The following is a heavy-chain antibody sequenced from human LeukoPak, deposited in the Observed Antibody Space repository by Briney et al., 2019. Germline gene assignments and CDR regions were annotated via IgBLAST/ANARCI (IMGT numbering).Heavy chain of an antibody. CDR3: ARVVAGTGGDY. J-gene: IGHJ4*02. CDR1: GGSFSGYY. D-gene: IGHD6-19*01. V-gene: IGHV4-34*01. CDR2: INHSGST. Sequence: SETLSLTCAVYGGSFSGYYWSWIRQPPGKGLEWIGEINHSGSTNYNPSLKSRVTISVDTSKNQFSLKLSSATAADTAVYYCARVVAGTGGDYWGQGTLVTVSS.